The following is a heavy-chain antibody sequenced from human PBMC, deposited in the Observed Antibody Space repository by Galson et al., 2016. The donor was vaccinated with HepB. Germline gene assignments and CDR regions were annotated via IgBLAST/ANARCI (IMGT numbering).Heavy chain of an antibody. D-gene: IGHD2-2*01. CDR2: ISGSGGYT. CDR1: GFTFSTYA. J-gene: IGHJ6*02. Sequence: SLRLSCAASGFTFSTYAMNWVRQAPGQGLEWLSTISGSGGYTYFADSVKGRFTISRDDAKNTLYLQIDSLRAEDTAVYYCARGGTGHCSSISCSDYYYHGMDVWGQGTTVTVSS. CDR3: ARGGTGHCSSISCSDYYYHGMDV. V-gene: IGHV3-23*01.